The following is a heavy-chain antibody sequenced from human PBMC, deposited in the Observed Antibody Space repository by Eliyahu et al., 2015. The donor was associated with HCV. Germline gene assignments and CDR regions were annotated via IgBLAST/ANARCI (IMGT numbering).Heavy chain of an antibody. V-gene: IGHV4-39*01. CDR2: IYYSGST. J-gene: IGHJ6*02. D-gene: IGHD6-13*01. CDR1: GGSISSSSYY. Sequence: QLQLQESGPGLVKLSETLSLTCTVSGGSISSSSYYWGWIRQPPGKGLEWIGSIYYSGSTYYNPSLKSRVHHTLRPFQKPFPPKPSSVTAADTAVYYCARHIAAAGTYYYYGMDVWGQGTTVTVSS. CDR3: ARHIAAAGTYYYYGMDV.